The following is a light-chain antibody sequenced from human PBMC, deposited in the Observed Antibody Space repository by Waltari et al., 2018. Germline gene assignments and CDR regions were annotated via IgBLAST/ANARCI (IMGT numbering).Light chain of an antibody. CDR2: EAS. J-gene: IGLJ3*02. CDR3: SSDTSSSTLV. CDR1: SSDVGSYNL. Sequence: QSALTQPASVSGSPGQSITISCTGTSSDVGSYNLVSWYQQHPGKAPKLMIYEASKRPSGVSNRFSGSKAGNTASLTIAGRQAEDEADYYCSSDTSSSTLVFGGGTKLTVL. V-gene: IGLV2-23*01.